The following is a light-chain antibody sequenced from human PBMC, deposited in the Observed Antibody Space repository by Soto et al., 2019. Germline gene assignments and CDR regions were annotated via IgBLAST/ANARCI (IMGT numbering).Light chain of an antibody. J-gene: IGKJ1*01. Sequence: DIVMTQSPDSLAVSLGERATINCKSSQSVLYSSNNKNYLAWYQQTPGQPPKLLIYWASTRESGVPDRFSGSGSGTDFTLTISSLQSEDFAVYYCQQYDKWPPTFGQGTKVDI. CDR1: QSVLYSSNNKNY. V-gene: IGKV4-1*01. CDR2: WAS. CDR3: QQYDKWPPT.